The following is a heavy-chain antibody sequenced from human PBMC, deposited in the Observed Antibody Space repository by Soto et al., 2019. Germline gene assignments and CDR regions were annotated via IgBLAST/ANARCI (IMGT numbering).Heavy chain of an antibody. CDR2: ISYDGSNK. D-gene: IGHD6-19*01. Sequence: LRLSCAASGFTFSSYAMHWVRQAPGKGLEWVAVISYDGSNKYYADSVKGRFTISRDNSKNTLYLQMNSLRAEDTAVYYCATPYSSGWPHYFDYWGQGTLVTVYS. V-gene: IGHV3-30-3*01. J-gene: IGHJ4*02. CDR1: GFTFSSYA. CDR3: ATPYSSGWPHYFDY.